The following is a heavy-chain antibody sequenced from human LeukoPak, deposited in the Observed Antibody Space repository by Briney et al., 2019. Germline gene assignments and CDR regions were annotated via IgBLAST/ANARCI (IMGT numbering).Heavy chain of an antibody. Sequence: KASETLSLTCTVSGGSISSYYWSWIRQPPGKGLEWIGYIYYSGSTNYNPSLKSRVTISVDTSKNQFSLKLSSVTAADTAVYYCARTLSLVGAFDIWGQGTMVTVSS. CDR2: IYYSGST. CDR3: ARTLSLVGAFDI. J-gene: IGHJ3*02. CDR1: GGSISSYY. V-gene: IGHV4-59*08. D-gene: IGHD3-10*01.